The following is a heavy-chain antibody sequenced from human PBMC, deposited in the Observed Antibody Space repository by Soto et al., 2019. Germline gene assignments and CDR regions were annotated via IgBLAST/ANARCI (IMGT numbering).Heavy chain of an antibody. Sequence: AGGSLRLSCAASGFTFSSYAMSWVRQAPGKGLEWVSAISGSGGSTYYADSVKGRFTISRDNSKNTLYLQMNSLRAEDTAVYYCAKDSDVWGVNYFDYWGQGTLVTVSS. D-gene: IGHD3-16*01. CDR2: ISGSGGST. V-gene: IGHV3-23*01. CDR1: GFTFSSYA. J-gene: IGHJ4*02. CDR3: AKDSDVWGVNYFDY.